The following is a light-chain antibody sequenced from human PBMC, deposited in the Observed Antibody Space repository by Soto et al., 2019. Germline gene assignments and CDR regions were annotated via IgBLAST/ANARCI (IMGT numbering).Light chain of an antibody. Sequence: QMTQSPSTLSASVGDRVTITCRASQSISSWLAWYQQKPGKAPKLLIYDASSLESGVPSRFSGSGSGTEFTLTISSLQPDDFATYYCRQYNSYWTFGQGTKVDIK. CDR3: RQYNSYWT. CDR2: DAS. J-gene: IGKJ1*01. V-gene: IGKV1-5*01. CDR1: QSISSW.